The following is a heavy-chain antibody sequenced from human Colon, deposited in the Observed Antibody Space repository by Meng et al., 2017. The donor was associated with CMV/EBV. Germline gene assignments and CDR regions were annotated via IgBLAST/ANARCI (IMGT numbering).Heavy chain of an antibody. CDR3: ARGRPIIAEHYDILTGYYFDY. CDR2: ISAYNGNT. J-gene: IGHJ4*02. D-gene: IGHD3-9*01. CDR1: GYTFTSYG. Sequence: ASVKVSCKVSGYTFTSYGISWVRQAPGQGLEWMGWISAYNGNTNYAQKLQGRVTMTTDTSTSTAYMELRSLRSDDTAVYYCARGRPIIAEHYDILTGYYFDYWGQGTLVTVSS. V-gene: IGHV1-18*01.